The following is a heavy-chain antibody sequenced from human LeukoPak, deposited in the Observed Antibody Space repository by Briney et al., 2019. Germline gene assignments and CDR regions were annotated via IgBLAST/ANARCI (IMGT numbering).Heavy chain of an antibody. D-gene: IGHD3-22*01. CDR1: GYTFTSYY. CDR2: INPSGGST. V-gene: IGHV1-46*01. CDR3: ARDPDVVVALGYFDY. J-gene: IGHJ4*02. Sequence: ASVKVSCKASGYTFTSYYMHWARQAPGQGLEWMGIINPSGGSTSYAQKFQGRVTMTRDTSTSTVYMELSSLRSEDTAVYYCARDPDVVVALGYFDYWGQGTLVTVSS.